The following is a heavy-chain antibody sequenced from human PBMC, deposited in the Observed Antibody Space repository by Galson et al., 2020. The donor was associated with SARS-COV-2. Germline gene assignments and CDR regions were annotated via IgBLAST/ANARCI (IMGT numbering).Heavy chain of an antibody. CDR1: GYTFTSYD. CDR3: GRATIFPPERYYGRDV. D-gene: IGHD3-3*01. V-gene: IGHV7-4-1*02. J-gene: IGHJ6*02. Sequence: ASVKVSCKASGYTFTSYDMNWVRQAPGQGLEWMGWINTNTGNPTYAQGFTGRFVFSLDTSVSTAYLQISSLKAADTAVYYCGRATIFPPERYYGRDVWGQGTTVTVSS. CDR2: INTNTGNP.